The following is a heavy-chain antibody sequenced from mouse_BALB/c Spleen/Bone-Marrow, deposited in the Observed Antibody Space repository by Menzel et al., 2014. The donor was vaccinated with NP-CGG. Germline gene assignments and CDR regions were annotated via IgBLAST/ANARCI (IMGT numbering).Heavy chain of an antibody. D-gene: IGHD2-14*01. Sequence: VQLQQSGAELVKPGASVRLSCTASGFNIKDTYMDWVKQRPEQSLEWIGRIDPANGNTKYDPKFQGKATITADTSSNTAYLQLSSLTSEDTAVYYCARYRLGTYFDYWGQGTTLTVSS. V-gene: IGHV14-3*02. CDR3: ARYRLGTYFDY. CDR1: GFNIKDTY. CDR2: IDPANGNT. J-gene: IGHJ2*01.